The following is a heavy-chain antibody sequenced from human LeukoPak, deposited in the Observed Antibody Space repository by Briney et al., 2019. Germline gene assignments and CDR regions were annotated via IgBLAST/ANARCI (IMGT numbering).Heavy chain of an antibody. CDR3: ARHTRIAAAGKDWFDP. V-gene: IGHV4-59*01. Sequence: SETLSLTCTVSGGSISSYYWSWIRQPPGKGLEWIGYIYYSGSTNYNPSLKSRVTISVDTSKNQFSLKLSSVTAADTPVYYCARHTRIAAAGKDWFDPWGQGTLVTVSS. CDR2: IYYSGST. CDR1: GGSISSYY. J-gene: IGHJ5*02. D-gene: IGHD6-13*01.